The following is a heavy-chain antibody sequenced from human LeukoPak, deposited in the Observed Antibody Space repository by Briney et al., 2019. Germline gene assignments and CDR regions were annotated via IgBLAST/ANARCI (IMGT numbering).Heavy chain of an antibody. V-gene: IGHV3-49*03. D-gene: IGHD2-2*02. Sequence: GGSLRLSCTASGFTFGDYAMSWFRQAPGKGLEWVGFIRSKAYGGTTEYAASVKGRFTISRDDSKSIAYLQMNSLKTEDTAVYYCTRAVYCSSTSCYRTFEWFDPWGKGTTVTVSS. J-gene: IGHJ6*04. CDR2: IRSKAYGGTT. CDR3: TRAVYCSSTSCYRTFEWFDP. CDR1: GFTFGDYA.